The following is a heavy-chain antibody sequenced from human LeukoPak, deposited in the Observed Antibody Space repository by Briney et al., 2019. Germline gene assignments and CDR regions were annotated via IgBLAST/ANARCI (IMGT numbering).Heavy chain of an antibody. CDR1: GFTFSSYA. V-gene: IGHV3-23*01. D-gene: IGHD4-17*01. J-gene: IGHJ5*02. CDR2: ISGSGGST. Sequence: PGGSLRLSCAASGFTFSSYAMSWVRQAPGKGLEWVSAISGSGGSTYYADSVKGRFTISRDNSKNTLYLQMNSLSAEDTAVYYCAKAGYGDYRNWFDPWGQGTLVTVSS. CDR3: AKAGYGDYRNWFDP.